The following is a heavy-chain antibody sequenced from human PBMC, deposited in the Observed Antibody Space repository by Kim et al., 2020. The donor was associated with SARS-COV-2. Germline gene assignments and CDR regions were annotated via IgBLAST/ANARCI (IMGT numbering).Heavy chain of an antibody. CDR1: GFTFDDYA. CDR3: VKDKEGRLWPRGPFDN. J-gene: IGHJ4*02. V-gene: IGHV3-9*01. CDR2: ISWNSGTI. D-gene: IGHD3-10*01. Sequence: GGSLRLSCAASGFTFDDYAMHWVRQAPGKGLEWVSGISWNSGTIGYADSVKGRFTISRDNAKNSLYLQMNSLRPEDTALYYCVKDKEGRLWPRGPFDNWGRGTLVTVSS.